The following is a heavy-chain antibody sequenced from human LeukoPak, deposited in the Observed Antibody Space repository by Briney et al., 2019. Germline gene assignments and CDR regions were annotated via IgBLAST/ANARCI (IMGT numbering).Heavy chain of an antibody. J-gene: IGHJ4*02. D-gene: IGHD2-15*01. CDR3: ARGHCSGGSCYSKY. V-gene: IGHV4-31*03. CDR1: GGSISSGGYY. Sequence: PSETLSLTCTVSGGSISSGGYYWSWIRQHPGKGLEWIGYIYYSGSTYYNPSLKSRVTISVDTSKNQFSLKLSSVTATDTAVYYCARGHCSGGSCYSKYWGQGTLVTVSS. CDR2: IYYSGST.